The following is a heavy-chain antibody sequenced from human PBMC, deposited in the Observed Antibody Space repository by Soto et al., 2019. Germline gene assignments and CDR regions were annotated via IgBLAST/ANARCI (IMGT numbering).Heavy chain of an antibody. CDR3: ARGYYDFWSGYFR. CDR1: GGSISSSSYY. CDR2: IYYSGST. Sequence: TLSLTCTFSGGSISSSSYYWGWIRQPPGKGLEWIGSIYYSGSTYYNPSLKSRVTISVDTSKNQFSLKLSSVTAADTAVYYCARGYYDFWSGYFRWGQGTLVTVS. D-gene: IGHD3-3*01. V-gene: IGHV4-39*01. J-gene: IGHJ4*02.